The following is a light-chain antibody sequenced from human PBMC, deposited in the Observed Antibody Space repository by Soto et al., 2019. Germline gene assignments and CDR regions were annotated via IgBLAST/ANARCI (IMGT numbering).Light chain of an antibody. CDR2: WAS. CDR3: QQYYSTPPL. J-gene: IGKJ2*01. CDR1: QSVLYSSNNKNY. V-gene: IGKV4-1*01. Sequence: DIVMTQSPDSLAVSLGERATINCKSSQSVLYSSNNKNYLAWYQQKPGQPPKLLIYWASTRESGVPDRFSGSGSGTDSTLTISSLQAEDVAVYYCQQYYSTPPLFGQGTKLEIK.